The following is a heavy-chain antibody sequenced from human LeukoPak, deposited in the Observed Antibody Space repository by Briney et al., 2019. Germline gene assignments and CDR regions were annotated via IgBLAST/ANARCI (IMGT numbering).Heavy chain of an antibody. CDR3: ARLYSSSWGYYYFDY. V-gene: IGHV4-30-2*01. D-gene: IGHD6-13*01. CDR1: GGSISSGGYS. J-gene: IGHJ4*02. CDR2: IYHSGST. Sequence: HSETLSLTCAVSGGSISSGGYSWSWIRQPPGKGLEWIGYIYHSGSTYYNPSLKSQVTISVDRSKNQFSLKLSSVTAADTAVYYCARLYSSSWGYYYFDYWGQGTLVTVSS.